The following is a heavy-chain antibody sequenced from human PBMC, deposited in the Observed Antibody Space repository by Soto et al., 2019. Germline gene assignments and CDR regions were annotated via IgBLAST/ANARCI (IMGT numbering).Heavy chain of an antibody. J-gene: IGHJ5*02. V-gene: IGHV4-31*03. D-gene: IGHD6-13*01. CDR3: ARDVVPSSWSGRFDP. Sequence: SETLSLTCTVSGGSISSGGYYWSWIRQHPGKGLEWIGYIYYSGSTYYNPSLKSRVTISVDTSKNQFSLKLSSVTAADTAVYYCARDVVPSSWSGRFDPWGQGTLVTVSS. CDR2: IYYSGST. CDR1: GGSISSGGYY.